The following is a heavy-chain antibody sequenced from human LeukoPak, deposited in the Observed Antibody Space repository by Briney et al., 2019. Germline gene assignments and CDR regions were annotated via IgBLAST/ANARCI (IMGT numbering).Heavy chain of an antibody. CDR1: EFTFSTYA. CDR2: ISGSGDNT. D-gene: IGHD6-13*01. Sequence: GGSLRLSCAASEFTFSTYAMSWVRQAPGKGLAWVSIISGSGDNTDYADSVKGRFTISRDNSKNTLSLQMNSLRAEDTAVYYCAREGLGAAAGTFDYWGQGALVTVSS. V-gene: IGHV3-23*01. J-gene: IGHJ4*02. CDR3: AREGLGAAAGTFDY.